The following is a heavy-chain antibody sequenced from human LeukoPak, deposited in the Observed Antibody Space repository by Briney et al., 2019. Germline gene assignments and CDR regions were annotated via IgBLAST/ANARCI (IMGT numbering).Heavy chain of an antibody. D-gene: IGHD2-2*01. CDR1: GGSISSYY. J-gene: IGHJ5*02. CDR2: IYYSGST. Sequence: PSETLSLTCTVSGGSISSYYWSWIRQPPGKGLEWIGYIYYSGSTNYNPPLKSRVTISVDTSKNQFSLKLSSVTAADTAVYYCARAPYCSSTSCYLLWFDPWGQGTLVTVSS. V-gene: IGHV4-59*01. CDR3: ARAPYCSSTSCYLLWFDP.